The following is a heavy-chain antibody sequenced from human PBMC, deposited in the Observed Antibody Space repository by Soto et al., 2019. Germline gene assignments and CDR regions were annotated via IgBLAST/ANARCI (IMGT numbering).Heavy chain of an antibody. CDR2: IIPIFGTA. CDR3: ARDPCISTTCYHDY. CDR1: GGTFSTYA. D-gene: IGHD2-2*01. Sequence: QVQLVQSGAEVKKPGSSVKVSCKASGGTFSTYAISWVRQAPGQGLEWMGGIIPIFGTANYPQKFQGRVTITADEPTSTAYMELSSLRSEVTAVYYCARDPCISTTCYHDYWGQGTLVTVSS. V-gene: IGHV1-69*12. J-gene: IGHJ4*02.